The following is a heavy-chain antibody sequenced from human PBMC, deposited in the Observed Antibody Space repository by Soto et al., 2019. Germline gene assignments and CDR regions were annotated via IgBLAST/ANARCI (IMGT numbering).Heavy chain of an antibody. V-gene: IGHV3-15*07. Sequence: PGGSLRLSCAASGFTFSNAWMNWVRQAPGKGLEWVGRIKSKTDGGTTDYAAPVKGRFTISRDDSKNTLYLQMNSLKTEDTAVYYCTTVCLASPLYYYYYGMDVWGQGTTVTVSS. CDR1: GFTFSNAW. CDR2: IKSKTDGGTT. J-gene: IGHJ6*02. CDR3: TTVCLASPLYYYYYGMDV.